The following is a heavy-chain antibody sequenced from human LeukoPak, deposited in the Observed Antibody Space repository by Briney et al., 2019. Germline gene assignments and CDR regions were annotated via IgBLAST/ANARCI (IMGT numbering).Heavy chain of an antibody. J-gene: IGHJ4*02. Sequence: GGSLRLSCAASGFTFSSYAMSWVRQAPGKGLEWVAFIRYDGSNKYYADSVKGRFTISRDNSKNTLYLQMNSLRTEDTAVYYCARDLFSPGSYGYWGQGTLVTVSS. CDR1: GFTFSSYA. CDR2: IRYDGSNK. CDR3: ARDLFSPGSYGY. D-gene: IGHD1-26*01. V-gene: IGHV3-30*02.